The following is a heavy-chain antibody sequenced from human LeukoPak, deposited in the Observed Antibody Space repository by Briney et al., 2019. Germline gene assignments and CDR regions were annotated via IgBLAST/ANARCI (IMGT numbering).Heavy chain of an antibody. CDR2: IWHDGSNK. V-gene: IGHV3-33*01. J-gene: IGHJ3*02. D-gene: IGHD3-9*01. CDR3: ARRAILTGHTDVFDI. Sequence: GGSLRLSCAASGFTFSSHGMHWVRQAPGKGLEWVAVIWHDGSNKYYADSVKGRFTISRDNAKNSLYLQMNSLRAEDTAVYYCARRAILTGHTDVFDIWGQGTEVTVSS. CDR1: GFTFSSHG.